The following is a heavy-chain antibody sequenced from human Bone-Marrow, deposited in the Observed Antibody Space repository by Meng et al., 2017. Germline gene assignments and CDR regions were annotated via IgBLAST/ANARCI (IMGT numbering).Heavy chain of an antibody. J-gene: IGHJ4*02. CDR2: INHSGST. CDR3: ARGPTTMAHDFDY. Sequence: QVQLQPWGAGLLKPSETLSLTFVVSGGSFSDYYWSWIRQPPVKGLEWIGEINHSGSTNYNPSLESRATISVDTSQNNLSLKLSSVTAADSAVYYCARGPTTMAHDFDYWGQGTLVTVSS. D-gene: IGHD4-11*01. V-gene: IGHV4-34*01. CDR1: GGSFSDYY.